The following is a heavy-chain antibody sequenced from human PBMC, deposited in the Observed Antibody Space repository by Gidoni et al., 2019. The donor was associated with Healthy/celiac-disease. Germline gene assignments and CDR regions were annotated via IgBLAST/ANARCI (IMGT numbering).Heavy chain of an antibody. V-gene: IGHV5-10-1*03. CDR1: GYSFTSYW. J-gene: IGHJ5*02. CDR3: TRGGGRTNWFDP. CDR2: IDPSDSYT. Sequence: EVQLVQSGTEVNKPGESLRISCKGSGYSFTSYWIRWVRQMPGKGLEWMGRIDPSDSYTNYSPSFQGHVTISTDNSISTAYLQWSSLKASDTAMYYCTRGGGRTNWFDPWGQGTLVSVSS. D-gene: IGHD3-16*01.